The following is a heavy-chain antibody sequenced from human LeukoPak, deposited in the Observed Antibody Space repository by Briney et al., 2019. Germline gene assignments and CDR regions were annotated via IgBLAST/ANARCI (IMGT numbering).Heavy chain of an antibody. J-gene: IGHJ4*02. V-gene: IGHV3-15*01. D-gene: IGHD6-19*01. Sequence: GGSLRLSCAASGFIFSNAWMSWVRQAPGKGLEWVGRIKSKTDVGTPDSAAPGKGRFTISRDDSKNTLYLQMNSLRAEDTAVYYCARRGREAGQLDYWGQGTVAPVSS. CDR3: ARRGREAGQLDY. CDR2: IKSKTDVGTP. CDR1: GFIFSNAW.